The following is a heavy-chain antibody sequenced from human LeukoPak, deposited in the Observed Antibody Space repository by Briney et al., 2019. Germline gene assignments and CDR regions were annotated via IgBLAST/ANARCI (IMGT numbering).Heavy chain of an antibody. V-gene: IGHV3-9*01. D-gene: IGHD6-19*01. CDR3: AKDFYRAVAGSIGF. J-gene: IGHJ4*02. CDR2: ISWNSGGI. CDR1: GFIFDDYA. Sequence: PGRSLRLSCAASGFIFDDYAMHWVRQAPGKGLEWVSGISWNSGGIGYADSVKGRFTISRDYAKKSLYLQMNSLRAEDTALYYCAKDFYRAVAGSIGFWGQGILVTVSS.